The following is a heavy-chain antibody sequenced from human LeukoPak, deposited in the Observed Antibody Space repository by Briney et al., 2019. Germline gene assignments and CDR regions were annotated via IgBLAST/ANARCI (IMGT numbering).Heavy chain of an antibody. V-gene: IGHV3-21*01. CDR3: ARARPLWFGDYYMDV. D-gene: IGHD3-10*01. CDR1: GFTFSSYS. J-gene: IGHJ6*03. Sequence: PGGSLRLSCAASGFTFSSYSMNWVRRAPGKGLEWVSSISSSSSYIYYADSVKGRFTISRDNAKNSLYLQMNSLRAEDTAVYYCARARPLWFGDYYMDVWGKGTTVTVSS. CDR2: ISSSSSYI.